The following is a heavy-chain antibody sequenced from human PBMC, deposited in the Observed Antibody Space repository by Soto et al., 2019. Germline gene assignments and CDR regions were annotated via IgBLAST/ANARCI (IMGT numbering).Heavy chain of an antibody. Sequence: QLQLQESGPGLVKPSETLSLTCTVSGGSISSSSYYWGWIRQPPGKGLEWIGSIYYSGSTYYNPSLKSRVTISVDTSKNQFSLKLSSVTAADTAVYYCARRTPHNYSNYGGEAFDIWGQGTMVTVSS. CDR2: IYYSGST. CDR3: ARRTPHNYSNYGGEAFDI. D-gene: IGHD4-4*01. CDR1: GGSISSSSYY. J-gene: IGHJ3*02. V-gene: IGHV4-39*01.